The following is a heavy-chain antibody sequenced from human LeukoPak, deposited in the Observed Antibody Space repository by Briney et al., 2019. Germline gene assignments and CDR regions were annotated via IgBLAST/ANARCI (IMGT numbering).Heavy chain of an antibody. CDR3: ATVAPLSGKYYVY. D-gene: IGHD3-16*01. V-gene: IGHV1-2*02. J-gene: IGHJ4*02. CDR2: VYPKNGDT. CDR1: GYPFSDYY. Sequence: ASVKVSCRASGYPFSDYYLHWVRQAPGQGLEWMGWVYPKNGDTNYAQNFQGRVTMTRDTPITTAYMELSSLTSDDTAIYYCATVAPLSGKYYVYWGQGTLLTVSS.